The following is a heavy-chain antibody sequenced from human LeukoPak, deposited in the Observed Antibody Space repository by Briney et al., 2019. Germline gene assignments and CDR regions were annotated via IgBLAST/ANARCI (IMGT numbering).Heavy chain of an antibody. V-gene: IGHV3-43D*03. CDR3: ARDPLTLYDYYMDV. D-gene: IGHD3-9*01. CDR1: GFTFDDYA. J-gene: IGHJ6*03. Sequence: GGSLRLSCAASGFTFDDYAMHWVRQAPGKGLEWVSLISWDGGSTYYADSVKGRFTISRDNSKNSLYLQMNSLRAEDTALYYCARDPLTLYDYYMDVWGKGTTVTVSS. CDR2: ISWDGGST.